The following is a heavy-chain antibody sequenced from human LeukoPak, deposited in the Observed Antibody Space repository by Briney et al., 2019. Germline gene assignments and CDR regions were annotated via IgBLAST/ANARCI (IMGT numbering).Heavy chain of an antibody. CDR3: ARHDAAMDPFDQ. CDR1: GYSFTSYW. Sequence: GESLKISCKGSGYSFTSYWISWVRQMPGKGLEWMGWIDLSDSYTNYSPSFQGHVTISADKSISTAYLQWSSLKASDTAMYYCARHDAAMDPFDQWGQGTLVTVSS. CDR2: IDLSDSYT. V-gene: IGHV5-10-1*01. D-gene: IGHD5-18*01. J-gene: IGHJ4*02.